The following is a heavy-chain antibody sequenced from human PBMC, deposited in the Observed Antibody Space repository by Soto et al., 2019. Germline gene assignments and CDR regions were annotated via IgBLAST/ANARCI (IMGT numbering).Heavy chain of an antibody. J-gene: IGHJ4*02. V-gene: IGHV5-10-1*01. D-gene: IGHD6-6*01. CDR3: ARGTKYSSSSGY. CDR2: IDPSDSYT. Sequence: PGESLKISCKGSGYSFTSYWISWVRQMPGKGLEWMGRIDPSDSYTNYSPSFQGHVTISADKSISTAYLQWSSLKASDTAMYYCARGTKYSSSSGYWGQGTLVTVSS. CDR1: GYSFTSYW.